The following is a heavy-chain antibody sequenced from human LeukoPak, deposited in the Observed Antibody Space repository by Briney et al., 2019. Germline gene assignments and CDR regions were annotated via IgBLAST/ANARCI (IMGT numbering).Heavy chain of an antibody. CDR3: ARADPVDY. CDR1: GYTFTGSF. CDR2: INSNTGGT. J-gene: IGHJ4*02. V-gene: IGHV1-2*02. Sequence: ASVKVSCKASGYTFTGSFMHWVRQAPGQGLEWMGWINSNTGGTKFAQKFQDRVTMTRDTSISTVYMELSSLRSDDTAAYYCARADPVDYWGQGTHITVSS.